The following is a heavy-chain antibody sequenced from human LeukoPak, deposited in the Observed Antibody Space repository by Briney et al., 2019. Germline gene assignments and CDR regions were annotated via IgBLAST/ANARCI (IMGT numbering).Heavy chain of an antibody. CDR2: IYHSGST. V-gene: IGHV4-59*01. Sequence: SETLSLTCTVSGGSISTYYWSWIRQPPGKGLEWIGYIYHSGSTNYNPSLKSRVTISVDTSQNQFSLNLSTVTAADTAIYYCARDGYSGSDALWGQGTLVTVSS. D-gene: IGHD5-12*01. J-gene: IGHJ4*02. CDR3: ARDGYSGSDAL. CDR1: GGSISTYY.